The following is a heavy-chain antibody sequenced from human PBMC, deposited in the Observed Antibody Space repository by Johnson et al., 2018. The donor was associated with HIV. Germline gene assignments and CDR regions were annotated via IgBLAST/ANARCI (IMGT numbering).Heavy chain of an antibody. J-gene: IGHJ3*02. CDR3: GKDIGDGYNFWSGYWGAFDI. V-gene: IGHV3-33*06. CDR1: GFSFSSYG. D-gene: IGHD5-24*01. CDR2: IWYDGSNK. Sequence: QVQLVESGGGVVQPGRSLRLSCAASGFSFSSYGMHWVRQAPGKGLEWVAVIWYDGSNKFYADSVKGRFTLSRENSRNTLFLQMNSLRAEDTAVYYCGKDIGDGYNFWSGYWGAFDIWGHGTVVTVSS.